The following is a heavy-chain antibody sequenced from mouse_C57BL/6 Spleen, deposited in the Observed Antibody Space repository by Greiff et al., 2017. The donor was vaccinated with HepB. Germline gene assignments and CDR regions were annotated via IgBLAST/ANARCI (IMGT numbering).Heavy chain of an antibody. CDR2: IYPGDGDT. CDR1: GYAFSSYW. V-gene: IGHV1-80*01. Sequence: VQLQQSGAELVKPGASVKISCKASGYAFSSYWMNWVKQRPGKGLEWIGQIYPGDGDTNYNGKFKGKATLTADKSSSTAYMQLSSLTSEDSAVYFCARKGNYGRFDYWGQGTTLTVSS. J-gene: IGHJ2*01. D-gene: IGHD1-1*01. CDR3: ARKGNYGRFDY.